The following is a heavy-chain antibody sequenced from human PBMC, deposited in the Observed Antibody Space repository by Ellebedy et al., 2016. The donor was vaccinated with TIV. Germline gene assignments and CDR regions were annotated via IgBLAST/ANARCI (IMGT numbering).Heavy chain of an antibody. CDR3: ARHADHGWYALDY. D-gene: IGHD6-19*01. J-gene: IGHJ4*02. V-gene: IGHV4-59*08. CDR1: GGSVTGYF. Sequence: MPSETLSLTCAVSGGSVTGYFWSWVRQPPGKGLEWVAYMSDGGTTSYNPSLKSRVTISLDMSNNHFSLKLNSVTAADTAIYYCARHADHGWYALDYWGQGTLVTVSS. CDR2: MSDGGTT.